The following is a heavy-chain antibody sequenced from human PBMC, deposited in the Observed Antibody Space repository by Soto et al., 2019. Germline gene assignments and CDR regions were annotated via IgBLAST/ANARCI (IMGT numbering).Heavy chain of an antibody. J-gene: IGHJ6*02. CDR2: IYYSGST. CDR1: GGSISSGDYY. D-gene: IGHD3-3*01. Sequence: QVQLQESGPGLVKPSQTLSLTCTVSGGSISSGDYYWSWIRQPPGKGLEWIGYIYYSGSTYYNPSLKSRVTISVDTSKNQFSLKLSSVTAADTAVYYCAAYDFWSGYYGGRGNGMDVWGQGTTVTVSS. CDR3: AAYDFWSGYYGGRGNGMDV. V-gene: IGHV4-30-4*01.